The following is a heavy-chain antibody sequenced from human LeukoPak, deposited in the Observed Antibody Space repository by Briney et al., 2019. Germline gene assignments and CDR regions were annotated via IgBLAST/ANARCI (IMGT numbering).Heavy chain of an antibody. CDR3: ARHSLSGYDTTQFDS. Sequence: GESLKISCKGSGYSFTSYWIGWVRQMPAKGLEYMGIIYPGDSDTRYSPSFQGQVTISADKSISTAYLQLSSLKASDTAMYYCARHSLSGYDTTQFDSWGQGTLVTVSS. J-gene: IGHJ4*02. CDR2: IYPGDSDT. D-gene: IGHD5-12*01. CDR1: GYSFTSYW. V-gene: IGHV5-51*01.